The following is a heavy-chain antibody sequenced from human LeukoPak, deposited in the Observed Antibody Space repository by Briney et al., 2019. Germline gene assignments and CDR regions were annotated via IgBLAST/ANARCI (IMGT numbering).Heavy chain of an antibody. Sequence: PGGSLRLSCAASGFIFSSYGMRWVRQAPGKGLEWVGFTRYDGSRKYYAYSVTGRFTISRDNSQNTLYLQMNSLRPEDTAVYYCAKGGASVTRYVDYWGQGTLVTVSS. J-gene: IGHJ4*02. V-gene: IGHV3-30*02. D-gene: IGHD4-17*01. CDR1: GFIFSSYG. CDR2: TRYDGSRK. CDR3: AKGGASVTRYVDY.